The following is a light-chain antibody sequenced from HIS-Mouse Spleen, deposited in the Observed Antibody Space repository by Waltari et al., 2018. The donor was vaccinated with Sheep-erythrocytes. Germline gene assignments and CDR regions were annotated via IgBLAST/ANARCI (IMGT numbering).Light chain of an antibody. CDR1: SSDVGGYNY. CDR2: DVS. J-gene: IGLJ1*01. CDR3: CSYAGSYNHV. Sequence: QSALPQPRSVSGSPGQSVTISCPGTSSDVGGYNYVPWYQQHPGKAPKLMIYDVSKRPSGVPDRFSGSKSGNTASLTISGLQAEDEADYYCCSYAGSYNHVFATGTKVTVL. V-gene: IGLV2-11*01.